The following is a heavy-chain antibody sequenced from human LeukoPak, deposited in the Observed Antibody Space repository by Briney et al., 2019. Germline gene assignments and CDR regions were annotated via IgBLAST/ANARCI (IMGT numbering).Heavy chain of an antibody. D-gene: IGHD6-19*01. CDR3: ARDQTTGWSFQH. V-gene: IGHV1-18*01. J-gene: IGHJ1*01. Sequence: ASVKVSCKASGYTFTSYGISWVRQAPGQGLEWMGWISAYNGNTNYAQKLQGRVTMTTDTSTSTAYMELRSLGSDDTAVYYCARDQTTGWSFQHWGQGTLVTVSS. CDR1: GYTFTSYG. CDR2: ISAYNGNT.